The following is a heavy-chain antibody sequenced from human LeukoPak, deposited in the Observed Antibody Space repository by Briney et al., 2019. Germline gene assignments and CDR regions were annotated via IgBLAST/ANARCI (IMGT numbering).Heavy chain of an antibody. CDR1: VDSVSSNSAA. CDR3: ARYYYDALDI. Sequence: SQTLSLTFAISVDSVSSNSAAWNWIRQSPSRGLEWLGRTYYRSKGSNDYALSVKSRITINPDTSKNQFSLQLNSVTPEDTAVYYCARYYYDALDIWGQGTMVTVSS. V-gene: IGHV6-1*01. D-gene: IGHD3-22*01. CDR2: TYYRSKGSN. J-gene: IGHJ3*02.